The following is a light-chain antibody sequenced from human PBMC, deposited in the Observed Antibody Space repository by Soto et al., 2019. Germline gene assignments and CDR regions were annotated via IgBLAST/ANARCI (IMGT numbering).Light chain of an antibody. CDR3: QSYDSSLSAHVV. J-gene: IGLJ2*01. V-gene: IGLV1-40*01. CDR1: SSNIGAGYA. CDR2: GNS. Sequence: QSVLTQPPSVSGAPGQRVTISCTGSSSNIGAGYAVHWYQQLPGTAPKLLIYGNSNRPSGVPDRFSGSKSGTSASLAITGLQADDEADYCCQSYDSSLSAHVVFGGGTKLTVL.